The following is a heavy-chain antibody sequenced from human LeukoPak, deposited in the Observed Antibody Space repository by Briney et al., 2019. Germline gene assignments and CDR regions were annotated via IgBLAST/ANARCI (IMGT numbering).Heavy chain of an antibody. V-gene: IGHV3-30*02. CDR2: IRYDGSNK. J-gene: IGHJ5*02. CDR1: GFTFSSYG. Sequence: GGSLRLSCAASGFTFSSYGMHWVRQAPGKGLEWVAFIRYDGSNKYYADSVKGRFTISRDNSKNTLYLQMNGLRAEDTAVYYCAKDGVDIVVVPDDMGWFDPWGQGTLVTVSS. CDR3: AKDGVDIVVVPDDMGWFDP. D-gene: IGHD2-2*03.